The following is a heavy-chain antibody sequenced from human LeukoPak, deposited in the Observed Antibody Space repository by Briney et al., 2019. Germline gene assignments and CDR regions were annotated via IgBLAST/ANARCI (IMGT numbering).Heavy chain of an antibody. D-gene: IGHD2/OR15-2a*01. V-gene: IGHV3-49*04. Sequence: PGGSLRLSCTASGFTFGDYAMSWVRQAPGKGLEWVGFIRSKAYGGTTEYAASVKGRFTISRDDSKSIAYLQMNSLKTEDTAVYYCTRFGISSERFYYYYYMDVWGKGTTVTISS. CDR2: IRSKAYGGTT. CDR1: GFTFGDYA. J-gene: IGHJ6*03. CDR3: TRFGISSERFYYYYYMDV.